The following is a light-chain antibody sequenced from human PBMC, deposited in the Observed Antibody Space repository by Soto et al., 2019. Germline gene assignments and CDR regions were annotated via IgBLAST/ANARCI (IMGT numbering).Light chain of an antibody. J-gene: IGKJ1*01. Sequence: IGLTQSPGTLSFPQGERATLSCRASQSVSSNSLAWYQQKPGQAPRLLIYGASTRATGIPARFSGSGSGTEFTLTISSLQSEDFAVYYCQQYNKWPEAFGQGTKVDIK. V-gene: IGKV3-15*01. CDR3: QQYNKWPEA. CDR2: GAS. CDR1: QSVSSN.